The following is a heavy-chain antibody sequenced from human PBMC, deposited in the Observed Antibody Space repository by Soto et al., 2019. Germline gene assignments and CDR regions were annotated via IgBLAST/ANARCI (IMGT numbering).Heavy chain of an antibody. CDR3: ARSPGGYYID. CDR2: INTDGSST. CDR1: GCSFSSYL. D-gene: IGHD3-9*01. Sequence: GSLRLSCADSGCSFSSYLMHWVRQGPGKGLVWVSRINTDGSSTNYADSVKGRFTISRDNAKNTVYLQMNSLRAEDTAVYYCARSPGGYYIDWGQGTMVT. V-gene: IGHV3-74*01. J-gene: IGHJ3*01.